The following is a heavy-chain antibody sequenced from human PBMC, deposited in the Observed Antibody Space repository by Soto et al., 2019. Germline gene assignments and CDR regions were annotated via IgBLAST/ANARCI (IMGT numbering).Heavy chain of an antibody. Sequence: SGGSLRLSCAASGFTFSSYGMHWVRQAPGKGLEWVAVIWYDGSNKYYADSVKGRFTISRDNSKNTLYLQMNSLRAEDTAVYYCARAPSYSSSWYYFDYWGQGTLVTVSS. CDR1: GFTFSSYG. D-gene: IGHD6-13*01. CDR3: ARAPSYSSSWYYFDY. J-gene: IGHJ4*02. V-gene: IGHV3-33*01. CDR2: IWYDGSNK.